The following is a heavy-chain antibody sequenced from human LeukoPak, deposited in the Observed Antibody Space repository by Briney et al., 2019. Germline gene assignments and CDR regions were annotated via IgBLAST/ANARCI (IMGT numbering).Heavy chain of an antibody. J-gene: IGHJ6*03. Sequence: GASVKVSCKASGYTFTNYGINWVRQAPGQGLEWMGWISAYNANTNYAQKLQGRVTMTTDTSTSTAYMELRSLRSDDTAVYYCARARWQLYYYYYMDVWGKGTTVTISS. CDR3: ARARWQLYYYYYMDV. CDR2: ISAYNANT. D-gene: IGHD2-15*01. CDR1: GYTFTNYG. V-gene: IGHV1-18*01.